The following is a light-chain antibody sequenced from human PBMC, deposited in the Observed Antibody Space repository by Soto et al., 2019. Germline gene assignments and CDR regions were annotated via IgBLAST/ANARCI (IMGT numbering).Light chain of an antibody. J-gene: IGKJ2*01. CDR3: QQYYTYLYT. CDR2: KAS. CDR1: QSISNY. Sequence: DIQMTQSPSTLSASVGDRVTITCRASQSISNYLAWYQQKPGKAPKLLISKASSLESGVPSRFSASGSGTEFTLTISSLQPDDFATYYCQQYYTYLYTFGQGTNLDIK. V-gene: IGKV1-5*03.